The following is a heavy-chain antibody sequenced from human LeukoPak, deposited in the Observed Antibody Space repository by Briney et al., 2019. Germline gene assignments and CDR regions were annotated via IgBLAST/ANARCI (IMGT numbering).Heavy chain of an antibody. V-gene: IGHV4-39*07. J-gene: IGHJ6*02. CDR1: GGSFSTNSNY. Sequence: SETLSLTCTVSGGSFSTNSNYWGWIRQPPGKGPEWIGRLYYSGSTYYNPSLKSRLTISIDTSKNQFSLRLSSVTSVDTAVYYCARVSGATITTYYGMDVWGQGTTVTVS. D-gene: IGHD5-12*01. CDR3: ARVSGATITTYYGMDV. CDR2: LYYSGST.